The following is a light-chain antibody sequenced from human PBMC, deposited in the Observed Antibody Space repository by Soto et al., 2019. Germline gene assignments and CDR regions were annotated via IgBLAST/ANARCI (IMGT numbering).Light chain of an antibody. CDR2: TND. Sequence: QSVLTQPPSASGTPGQRVTISCSGSSSNIGSNTVNWYQQLPGTAPKLLIYTNDQRPSGVPDRFSGSKSGTSASLAITGLQFEDEADYHCGSWDDNLSAEVFGAGTKVTVL. CDR1: SSNIGSNT. V-gene: IGLV1-44*01. CDR3: GSWDDNLSAEV. J-gene: IGLJ1*01.